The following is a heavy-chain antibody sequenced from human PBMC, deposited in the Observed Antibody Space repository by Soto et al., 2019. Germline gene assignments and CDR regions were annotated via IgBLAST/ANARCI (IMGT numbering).Heavy chain of an antibody. D-gene: IGHD6-6*01. Sequence: PGESLKICCKASGYSFTDYWIGWVRQMPGKGLEWMGIIYPGDSDTKYSPSFQGQVTMSADKSISTAYLQWNSLKASDTAMYYCARDGLSSSSSFDYWGQGTLVTVS. CDR1: GYSFTDYW. V-gene: IGHV5-51*01. J-gene: IGHJ4*02. CDR2: IYPGDSDT. CDR3: ARDGLSSSSSFDY.